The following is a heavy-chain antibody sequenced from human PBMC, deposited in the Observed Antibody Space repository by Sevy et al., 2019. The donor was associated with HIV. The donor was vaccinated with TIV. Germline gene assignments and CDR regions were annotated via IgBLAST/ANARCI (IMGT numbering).Heavy chain of an antibody. D-gene: IGHD4-17*01. V-gene: IGHV1-24*01. CDR2: FDPEDGET. Sequence: ASVKVSCKVSGYTLTELSMHWVRQALGKGLEWMGGFDPEDGETIYAQKFQGRVTMTEDTSTDTAYMELSSLRSEDTAVYYCATEPPFKVTRAFDIWGQGTMVTVSS. J-gene: IGHJ3*02. CDR3: ATEPPFKVTRAFDI. CDR1: GYTLTELS.